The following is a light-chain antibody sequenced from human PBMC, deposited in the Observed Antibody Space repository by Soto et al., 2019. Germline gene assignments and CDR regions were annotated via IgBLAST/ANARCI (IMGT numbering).Light chain of an antibody. CDR2: DNN. CDR3: GTWDSSLRGVV. Sequence: QSVLTQPPSVSAAPGQKVTISCSGSSSNNGNNYVSWYQQLPGTAPKLLIYDNNKRPSGIPDRFSGSKSGTSATLGITGLQTGDEADYYCGTWDSSLRGVVFGAGTKLTVL. J-gene: IGLJ2*01. CDR1: SSNNGNNY. V-gene: IGLV1-51*01.